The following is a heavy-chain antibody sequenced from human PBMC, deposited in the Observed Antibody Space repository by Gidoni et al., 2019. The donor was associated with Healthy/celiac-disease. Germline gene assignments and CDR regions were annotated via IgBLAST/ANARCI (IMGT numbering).Heavy chain of an antibody. V-gene: IGHV3-21*01. CDR1: GFTFSSYS. Sequence: EVQLVESGGGLVKPGGSLRLSCAASGFTFSSYSMNWVRQAPGKGLEWVSSISSSSSYIYYADSVKGRFTISRDNAKNSLYLQMNSLRAEDTAVYYCARGGLWNYYYYGMDVWGQGTTVTVSS. J-gene: IGHJ6*02. D-gene: IGHD1-1*01. CDR3: ARGGLWNYYYYGMDV. CDR2: ISSSSSYI.